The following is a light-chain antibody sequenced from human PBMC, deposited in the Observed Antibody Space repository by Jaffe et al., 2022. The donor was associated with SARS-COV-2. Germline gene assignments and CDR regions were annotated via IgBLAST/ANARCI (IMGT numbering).Light chain of an antibody. V-gene: IGKV2-30*01. CDR1: QSLVFSDGNIY. CDR2: KIF. J-gene: IGKJ1*01. Sequence: DVVMTQSPLSLPVTLGQPASISCRSSQSLVFSDGNIYLNWFQQRPGQSPRRLIYKIFNRDSGVPDRFSGSGSDTDFTLTISRVEAEDVGVYYCMQGSQWPWTFGQGTKVEIK. CDR3: MQGSQWPWT.